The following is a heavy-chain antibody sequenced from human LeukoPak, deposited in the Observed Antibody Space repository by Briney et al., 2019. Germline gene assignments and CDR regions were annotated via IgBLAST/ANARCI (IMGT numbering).Heavy chain of an antibody. D-gene: IGHD2-21*02. J-gene: IGHJ3*02. CDR3: ARDAYCGGDCYPRANAFDI. CDR2: INHSGST. CDR1: GGSFSGYY. Sequence: KASETLSLTCAVYGGSFSGYYWSWIRQPPGKGLEWIGEINHSGSTNYNPSLKSRVTISVDTSKNQFSLKLSSVTAADTAVYYCARDAYCGGDCYPRANAFDIWGQGTMVTVSS. V-gene: IGHV4-34*01.